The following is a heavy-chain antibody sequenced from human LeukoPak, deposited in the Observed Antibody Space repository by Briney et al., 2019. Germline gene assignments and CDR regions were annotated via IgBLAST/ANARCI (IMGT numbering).Heavy chain of an antibody. Sequence: GGSLILSCAASGFTVSSNYMSWVRQAPGKGLEWVAVISYDGSNKYYADSVKGRFTISRDNSKNTLYLQMNSLRAEDTAVYYCAKGSYGDYGCFDYWGQGTLVTVSS. CDR1: GFTVSSNY. D-gene: IGHD4-17*01. J-gene: IGHJ4*02. V-gene: IGHV3-30*18. CDR2: ISYDGSNK. CDR3: AKGSYGDYGCFDY.